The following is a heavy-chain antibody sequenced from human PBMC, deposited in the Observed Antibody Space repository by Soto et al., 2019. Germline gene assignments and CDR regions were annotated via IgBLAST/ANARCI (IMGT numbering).Heavy chain of an antibody. V-gene: IGHV3-30*18. CDR2: ISYDGSNK. CDR3: AKEDQCGLHAFDI. CDR1: GFTFSSYG. Sequence: LRLSCAASGFTFSSYGMHWVRQAPGKGLEWVAVISYDGSNKYYADSVKGRFTISRDNSKNTLYLQMNSLRAEDTAVYYCAKEDQCGLHAFDIWGQGTMVTVSS. D-gene: IGHD1-26*01. J-gene: IGHJ3*02.